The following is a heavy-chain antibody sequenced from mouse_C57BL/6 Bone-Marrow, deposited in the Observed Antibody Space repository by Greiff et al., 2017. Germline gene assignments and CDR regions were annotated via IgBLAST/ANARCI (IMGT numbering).Heavy chain of an antibody. V-gene: IGHV14-4*01. D-gene: IGHD1-1*01. Sequence: EVQLQQSGAELVRPGASVKLSCTASGFNIKDDYMHWVKQRPEQGLEWIGWIDPENGDTESASKFQGKAPITADTSSNTAYLQLSSLTSEDTAVYYCTFYYYGPMGDYGGQGTALTVS. CDR1: GFNIKDDY. CDR2: IDPENGDT. CDR3: TFYYYGPMGDY. J-gene: IGHJ2*01.